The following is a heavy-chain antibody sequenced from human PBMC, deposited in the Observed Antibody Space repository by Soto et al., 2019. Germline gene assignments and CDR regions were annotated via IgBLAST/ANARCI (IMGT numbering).Heavy chain of an antibody. D-gene: IGHD6-19*01. CDR2: INPHSGGT. CDR1: GYTFTGYY. CDR3: ARGIAVAGTFDY. V-gene: IGHV1-2*02. Sequence: QVQLVQSGAELKKPGASVKVSCKASGYTFTGYYMHWVRQAPGQGLEWMGWINPHSGGTNYAQKFQGRVTMTRDTSISTAYMELSRLRSDDSAVYFCARGIAVAGTFDYWGQGTLVTVSS. J-gene: IGHJ4*02.